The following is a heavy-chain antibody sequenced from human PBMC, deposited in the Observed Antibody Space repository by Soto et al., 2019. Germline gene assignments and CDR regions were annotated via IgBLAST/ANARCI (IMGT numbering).Heavy chain of an antibody. Sequence: SETLSLTCTVSNGSLSSNYWSWIRQSPGKGLEGIGNIYLSGSTNYNPSLKSRVTMSVDTSKNQFTLKLSSVTAADTGVSFWARSFMVPVDFFDYWGQGTPVTVSS. CDR2: IYLSGST. V-gene: IGHV4-59*01. CDR1: NGSLSSNY. D-gene: IGHD3-10*01. J-gene: IGHJ4*02. CDR3: ARSFMVPVDFFDY.